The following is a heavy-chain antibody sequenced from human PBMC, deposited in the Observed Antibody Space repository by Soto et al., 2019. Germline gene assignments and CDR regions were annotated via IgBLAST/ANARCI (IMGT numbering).Heavy chain of an antibody. J-gene: IGHJ5*02. CDR2: VYSSGST. CDR3: ARRAVVAVTGSLDNWLDP. CDR1: GDSITSYN. D-gene: IGHD2-21*01. V-gene: IGHV4-59*01. Sequence: SETLSLTCTVSGDSITSYNWNWLRQPPGKALEWIGYVYSSGSTNYNPSLKSRVTISVDTSRNQFSLKVSSVTAADTAVYYCARRAVVAVTGSLDNWLDPWGQGILVTVS.